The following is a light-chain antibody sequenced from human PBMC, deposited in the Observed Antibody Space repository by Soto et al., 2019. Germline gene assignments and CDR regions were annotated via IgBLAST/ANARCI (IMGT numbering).Light chain of an antibody. CDR3: GADHGSGSNFVYV. V-gene: IGLV9-49*01. Sequence: QSVLTQPPSASASLGASVTLTCTLSSGYSNYKVDWYQQRPGKGPRFVMRVGTGGIVGSKGEGIPDRFSVLGSGLNRYLTIKNIQEEDESDYHCGADHGSGSNFVYVFGTGTKVTVL. J-gene: IGLJ1*01. CDR2: VGTGGIVG. CDR1: SGYSNYK.